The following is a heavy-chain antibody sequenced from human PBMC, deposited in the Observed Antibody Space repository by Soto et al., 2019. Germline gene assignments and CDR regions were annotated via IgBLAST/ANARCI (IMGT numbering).Heavy chain of an antibody. CDR2: IITYDGNT. D-gene: IGHD6-13*01. J-gene: IGHJ4*02. V-gene: IGHV1-18*01. Sequence: QVQLVQSGAEVKMPGASVKVSSKATGYTFASYGINWVRQAPGQGLEWMGWIITYDGNTNHAQKFQGRVTMTTDTSTSTAYMELRSLSSDDTAVYYCAASQQFDYWGQGTLVTVSS. CDR3: AASQQFDY. CDR1: GYTFASYG.